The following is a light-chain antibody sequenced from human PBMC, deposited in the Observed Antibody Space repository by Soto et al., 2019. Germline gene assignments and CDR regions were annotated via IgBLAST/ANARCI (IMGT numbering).Light chain of an antibody. Sequence: YELTQPPSVSVAPGQTARMTCAGNDIGSKSVHWYQKRPGQAPVLVVYDDSDRPSGIPERFSGSNSGTTATLIISRVEAGDEADYFCQVWDISSDHVVFGGGTKLTVL. CDR3: QVWDISSDHVV. V-gene: IGLV3-21*02. CDR1: DIGSKS. CDR2: DDS. J-gene: IGLJ2*01.